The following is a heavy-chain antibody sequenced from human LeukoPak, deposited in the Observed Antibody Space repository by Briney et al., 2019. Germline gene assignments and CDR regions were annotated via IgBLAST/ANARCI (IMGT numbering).Heavy chain of an antibody. CDR2: ISWNSGST. CDR1: RFTFDNYA. D-gene: IGHD6-19*01. J-gene: IGHJ5*02. V-gene: IGHV3-9*01. CDR3: VAGTSSGWYGSVWFDP. Sequence: GGSLRLSCAASRFTFDNYAMHWVRQAPGKGLEWVSSISWNSGSTGYADSAKGRFTISRDNAKNSLYVQMNSLRAEDTALYYCVAGTSSGWYGSVWFDPWGQGTLVTVSS.